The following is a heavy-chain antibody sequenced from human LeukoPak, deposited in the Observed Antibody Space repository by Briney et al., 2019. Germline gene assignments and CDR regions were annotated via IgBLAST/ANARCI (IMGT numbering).Heavy chain of an antibody. CDR1: GYTLTELS. V-gene: IGHV1-24*01. J-gene: IGHJ6*02. CDR3: ATDRKKDYYYGMDV. Sequence: ASVKVSCKVSGYTLTELSMHWVRQAPGKGLEWMGGFDPEDGETIYAQKFQGRVTMTEDASTDTAYMELSSLRSEDTAVYYCATDRKKDYYYGMDVWGQGTTVTVSS. CDR2: FDPEDGET.